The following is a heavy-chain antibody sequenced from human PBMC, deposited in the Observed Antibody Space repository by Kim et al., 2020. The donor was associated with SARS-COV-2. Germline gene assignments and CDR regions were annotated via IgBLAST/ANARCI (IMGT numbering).Heavy chain of an antibody. J-gene: IGHJ3*02. CDR1: GYTFTSYG. D-gene: IGHD2-2*01. CDR2: ISAYNGNT. V-gene: IGHV1-18*01. Sequence: ASVKVSCKASGYTFTSYGISWVRQAPGQGLEWMGWISAYNGNTNYAQKLQGRVTMTTDTSTSTAYMELRSLRSDDTAVYYCARDFRNAHNIVVVPAATRFDAFDIWGQGTMVTVSS. CDR3: ARDFRNAHNIVVVPAATRFDAFDI.